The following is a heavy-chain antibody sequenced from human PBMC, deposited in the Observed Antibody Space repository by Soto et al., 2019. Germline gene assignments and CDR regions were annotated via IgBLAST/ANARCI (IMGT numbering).Heavy chain of an antibody. CDR2: IYYSGST. CDR3: ARGDSSGWLFDY. J-gene: IGHJ4*02. CDR1: GGSISSYY. Sequence: SSETLSLTCTVSGGSISSYYWSWIRQPPGKGLEWIGYIYYSGSTNYNPSLKSRVTISVDTSKNQFSLKLSSVTAADTAVYYCARGDSSGWLFDYWGQGTLVTVSS. D-gene: IGHD6-19*01. V-gene: IGHV4-59*01.